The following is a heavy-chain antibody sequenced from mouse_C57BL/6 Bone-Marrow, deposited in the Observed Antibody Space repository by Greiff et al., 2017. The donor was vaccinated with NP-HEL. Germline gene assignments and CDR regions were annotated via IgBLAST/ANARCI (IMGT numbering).Heavy chain of an antibody. D-gene: IGHD2-4*01. CDR3: ARRLRREYFDV. CDR2: IYPRDGST. V-gene: IGHV1-85*01. J-gene: IGHJ1*03. Sequence: VKLVESGPELVKPGASVKLSCKASGYTFTSYDINWVKQRPGQGLEWIGWIYPRDGSTKYNEKFKGKATLTVDTSSSTAYMELHSLTSEDSAVYFCARRLRREYFDVWGTGTTVTVSS. CDR1: GYTFTSYD.